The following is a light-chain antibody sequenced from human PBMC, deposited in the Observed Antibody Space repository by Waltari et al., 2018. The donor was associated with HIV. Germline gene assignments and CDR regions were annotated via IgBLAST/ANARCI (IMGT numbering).Light chain of an antibody. CDR3: LQYDNLWT. CDR1: QSIRNY. CDR2: EAS. J-gene: IGKJ1*01. Sequence: DSEVTQPPSTLTASVGDTVSLTCRASQSIRNYLAWYQQKPGRAPQLLISEASNLESGVPSRFSGSGSGTVFTLTISSLQPDDFATYYCLQYDNLWTFGQGTKVE. V-gene: IGKV1-5*03.